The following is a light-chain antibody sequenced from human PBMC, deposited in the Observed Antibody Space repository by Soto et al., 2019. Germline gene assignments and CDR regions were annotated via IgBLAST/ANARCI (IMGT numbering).Light chain of an antibody. CDR1: SSNIGAGYN. Sequence: QLVLTQPPSVSGAPGQRVTISCTGSSSNIGAGYNVHGYQQLPGTAPKLLIYGNSNRPSGVPDRFSGSKSGTSASLAITGLQAGDEADYYCQSYDSSLSGGVFGGGTKLTVL. J-gene: IGLJ3*02. V-gene: IGLV1-40*01. CDR2: GNS. CDR3: QSYDSSLSGGV.